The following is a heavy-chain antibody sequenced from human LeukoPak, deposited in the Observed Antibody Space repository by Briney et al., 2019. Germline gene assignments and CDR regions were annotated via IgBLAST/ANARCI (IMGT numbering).Heavy chain of an antibody. CDR3: ARGSNANVAYKLLDF. D-gene: IGHD5-24*01. CDR1: GFRFDEFA. Sequence: AGGSLRLSCAASGFRFDEFAMYWVRQAPGKGLEWVSGISWNSGNIFYADSVKGRFTIFRDNARNALSLQMNSLRTEDTAFYYCARGSNANVAYKLLDFWGPGSLVTVSS. V-gene: IGHV3-9*01. J-gene: IGHJ4*02. CDR2: ISWNSGNI.